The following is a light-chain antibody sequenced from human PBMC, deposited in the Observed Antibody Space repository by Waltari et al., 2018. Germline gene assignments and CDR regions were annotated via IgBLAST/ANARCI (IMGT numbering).Light chain of an antibody. CDR3: QQYNNWPPLT. V-gene: IGKV3-15*01. J-gene: IGKJ4*01. CDR1: QSGSSD. CDR2: EAS. Sequence: EILMTQSPGPLPVSPGERATLSCRASQSGSSDLAWYQQKPGQAPRLLIYEASTRATGIPDRFSGRGSGTEFTLTISSLQPEDFGLYYCQQYNNWPPLTFGGGTKVEIK.